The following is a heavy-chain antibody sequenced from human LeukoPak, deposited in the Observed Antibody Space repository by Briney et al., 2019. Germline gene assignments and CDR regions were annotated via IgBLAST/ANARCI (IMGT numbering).Heavy chain of an antibody. Sequence: NPSQTLSLTCTVSGGSISSGVYYWSWIRQPPGKELEWIGYISYSGNTDSNPSLKSRVTISVDTSKNQFSLKLSSVTAADTAVYYYARHTTHGDYNPNDYWGQGTLVTVSS. J-gene: IGHJ4*02. CDR1: GGSISSGVYY. D-gene: IGHD3-16*01. CDR2: ISYSGNT. CDR3: ARHTTHGDYNPNDY. V-gene: IGHV4-61*08.